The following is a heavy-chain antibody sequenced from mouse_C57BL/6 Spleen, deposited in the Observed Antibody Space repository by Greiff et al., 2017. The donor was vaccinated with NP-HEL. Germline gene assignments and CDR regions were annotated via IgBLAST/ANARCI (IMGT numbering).Heavy chain of an antibody. V-gene: IGHV1-55*01. CDR2: IYPGSGST. CDR3: ASRGDYDGFYYAMDY. J-gene: IGHJ4*01. Sequence: QVQLQQPGAELVKPGASVKMSCKASGYTFTSYWITWVKQRPGQGLEWIGDIYPGSGSTNYNEKFKSKATLTVDTSSSTAYMQLSSLTSEDSAVDYWASRGDYDGFYYAMDYWGKGTSVTVSS. CDR1: GYTFTSYW. D-gene: IGHD2-4*01.